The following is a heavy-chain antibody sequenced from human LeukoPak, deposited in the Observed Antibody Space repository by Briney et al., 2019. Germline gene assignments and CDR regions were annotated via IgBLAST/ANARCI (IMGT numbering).Heavy chain of an antibody. CDR1: GGSITSSSYY. CDR3: ARDKGRTSVPYLIRKPFDP. V-gene: IGHV4-39*02. Sequence: KASETLSLTCTVSGGSITSSSYYWVWIRQPPGKGLEWIGSIFHSGSTYYNASLKSRVTISVDTSRNQFSLKLSSVTAADTAVYYCARDKGRTSVPYLIRKPFDPWGQGTLVTVSS. J-gene: IGHJ5*02. CDR2: IFHSGST. D-gene: IGHD1-14*01.